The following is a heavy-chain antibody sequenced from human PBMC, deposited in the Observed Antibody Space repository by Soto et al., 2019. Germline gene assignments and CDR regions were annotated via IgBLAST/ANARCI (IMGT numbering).Heavy chain of an antibody. CDR2: IYYSGST. CDR1: GDSISSGDYY. V-gene: IGHV4-30-4*01. J-gene: IGHJ4*02. D-gene: IGHD1-26*01. Sequence: PSETLSLTCTVAGDSISSGDYYWSWIRQPPGKGLEWIGYIYYSGSTYYNPSLKSRVTISVDTSKNQFSLKLSSVTAADTAAYYCARESATALYYFDYWGQGTLVTVSS. CDR3: ARESATALYYFDY.